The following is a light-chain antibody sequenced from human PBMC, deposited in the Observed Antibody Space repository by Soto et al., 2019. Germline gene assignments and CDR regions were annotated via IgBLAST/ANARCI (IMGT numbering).Light chain of an antibody. CDR3: CSFAGGSTYV. Sequence: QSVLTQPASASGSPGQSITISCAGTSSDIGGYNLVSWYQDHPGKAPRLLIYEDSERPSGISIRFSASKSGNMASLTISGLQAEDEADYYCCSFAGGSTYVFGGGTKVTVL. CDR1: SSDIGGYNL. V-gene: IGLV2-23*01. CDR2: EDS. J-gene: IGLJ1*01.